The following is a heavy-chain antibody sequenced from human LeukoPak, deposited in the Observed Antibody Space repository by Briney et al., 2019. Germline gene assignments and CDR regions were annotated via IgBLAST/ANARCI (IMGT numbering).Heavy chain of an antibody. CDR1: GGSFSGYY. V-gene: IGHV4-34*01. CDR2: INHSGST. CDR3: ARVDYGDYSKDFDY. J-gene: IGHJ4*02. Sequence: SETLSLICAVYGGSFSGYYWSWIRQPPGKGLEWIGEINHSGSTNYNPSLKSRVTMSVDTSKNQFSLKVNSMTAADTAVYYCARVDYGDYSKDFDYWGQGTLVTVSS. D-gene: IGHD4-17*01.